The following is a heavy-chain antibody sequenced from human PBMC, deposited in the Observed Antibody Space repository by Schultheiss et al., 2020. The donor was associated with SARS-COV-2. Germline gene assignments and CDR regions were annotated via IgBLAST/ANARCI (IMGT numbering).Heavy chain of an antibody. V-gene: IGHV3-30*03. CDR2: ISYDGSNK. Sequence: GGSLRLSCAASGFTFSSYWMHWVRQAPGKGLEWVAVISYDGSNKYYADSVKGRFTISRDNAKNTLYLQMNSLRAEDTAVYYCARDSRGSQFDYWGQGTLVTVSS. CDR1: GFTFSSYW. J-gene: IGHJ4*02. CDR3: ARDSRGSQFDY. D-gene: IGHD3-10*01.